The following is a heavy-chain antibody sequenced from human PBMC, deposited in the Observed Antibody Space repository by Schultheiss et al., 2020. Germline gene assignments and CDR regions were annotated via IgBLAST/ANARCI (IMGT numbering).Heavy chain of an antibody. CDR2: ISSSGSTR. CDR1: GFTFSSYA. J-gene: IGHJ6*02. D-gene: IGHD3-16*01. Sequence: GGSLRLSCAASGFTFSSYAMSWVRQAPGKGLEWVSYISSSGSTRYYADSVKGRFIISRDNSKNTLYLKMNSLRTEDTAVYYCAKALSYVDYYGMDVWGQGTTVTVSS. CDR3: AKALSYVDYYGMDV. V-gene: IGHV3-48*01.